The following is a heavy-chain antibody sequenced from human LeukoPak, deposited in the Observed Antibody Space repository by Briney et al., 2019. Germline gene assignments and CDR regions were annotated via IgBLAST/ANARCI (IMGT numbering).Heavy chain of an antibody. CDR1: GGTFSSYA. CDR3: ASGGRISTIFGVAITPFYYYYYMDV. V-gene: IGHV1-69*05. J-gene: IGHJ6*03. Sequence: ASVKVSCKASGGTFSSYAISWVRQAPGQGLEWMGRIIPIFGTANYAQKFQGRVTITTDESTSTAYMELSSLRSEDTAVYYCASGGRISTIFGVAITPFYYYYYMDVWGKGTTVTVSS. CDR2: IIPIFGTA. D-gene: IGHD3-3*01.